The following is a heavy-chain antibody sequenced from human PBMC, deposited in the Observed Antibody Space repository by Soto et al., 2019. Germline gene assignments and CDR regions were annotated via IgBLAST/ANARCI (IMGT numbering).Heavy chain of an antibody. J-gene: IGHJ6*02. D-gene: IGHD4-17*01. Sequence: SETLSLTCAVSGGSFSDYYWNWVRQPPGKGLEWIGEINQSGGTHYNPSLKGRVAISAVTSTNQFSLKVTSVTAADTAVYYCARISYGDFFYGLDVWAQGTTVTV. CDR2: INQSGGT. CDR1: GGSFSDYY. CDR3: ARISYGDFFYGLDV. V-gene: IGHV4-34*01.